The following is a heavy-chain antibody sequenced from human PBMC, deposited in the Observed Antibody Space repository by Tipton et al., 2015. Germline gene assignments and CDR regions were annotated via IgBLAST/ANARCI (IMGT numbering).Heavy chain of an antibody. Sequence: GSLRLSCAVSGFTFSSSAMSWVRQAPGKGLEWVSAISVSGGSTYYADSVKGRFTISRDNANNSLYLQMHSLRDEDTAVYYCATKLYVSAWDYWGQGTLVTVSS. D-gene: IGHD6-19*01. J-gene: IGHJ4*02. V-gene: IGHV3-23*01. CDR2: ISVSGGST. CDR3: ATKLYVSAWDY. CDR1: GFTFSSSA.